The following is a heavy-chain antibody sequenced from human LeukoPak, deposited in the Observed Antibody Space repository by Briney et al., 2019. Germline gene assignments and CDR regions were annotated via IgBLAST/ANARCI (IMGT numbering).Heavy chain of an antibody. J-gene: IGHJ4*02. D-gene: IGHD6-13*01. CDR3: ASGIAAALAFVY. CDR2: IIPIFGTA. Sequence: GASVKVSCKASGGTFSSYAISWVRQAPGQGLEWMGRIIPIFGTANYAQKFQGRVTITTDESTSTAYMELSSLRSEDTAVYYCASGIAAALAFVYWGQGTLVTVSS. CDR1: GGTFSSYA. V-gene: IGHV1-69*05.